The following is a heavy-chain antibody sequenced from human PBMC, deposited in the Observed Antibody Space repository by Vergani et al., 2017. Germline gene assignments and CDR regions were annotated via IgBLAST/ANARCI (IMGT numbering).Heavy chain of an antibody. J-gene: IGHJ3*02. CDR3: AHRHSSSWYSFGPRGAFDI. CDR2: ISGSGGST. Sequence: EVQLLESGGGLVQPGGSLRLSCAASGFTFSSYAMSWVRQAPGKGLEWVSAISGSGGSTYYADSVKGRFTISRDNSKNTLYLQMNSLRAEDTAVYYCAHRHSSSWYSFGPRGAFDIWGQGTMVTVSS. D-gene: IGHD6-13*01. V-gene: IGHV3-23*01. CDR1: GFTFSSYA.